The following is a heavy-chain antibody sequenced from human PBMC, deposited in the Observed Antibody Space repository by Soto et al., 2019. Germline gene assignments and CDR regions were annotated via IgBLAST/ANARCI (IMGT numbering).Heavy chain of an antibody. D-gene: IGHD2-8*02. CDR1: GYTFTSFD. CDR3: ARTLYVGRKWGCGD. J-gene: IGHJ4*02. CDR2: MNPNSGDT. V-gene: IGHV1-8*02. Sequence: QVPLAQSGAEVKPPGASVKVSCKSSGYTFTSFDIHWVRQATGQGLEWMGWMNPNSGDTGYAQKFQGRVTMTSDTSTTTAYMELSRLRSDDTAVYYCARTLYVGRKWGCGDWGQGTLVTVSS.